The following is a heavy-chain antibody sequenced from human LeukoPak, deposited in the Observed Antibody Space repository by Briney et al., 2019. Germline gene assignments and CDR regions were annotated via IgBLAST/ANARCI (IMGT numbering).Heavy chain of an antibody. CDR3: AREIGDCSGGSCHYYFDY. J-gene: IGHJ4*02. Sequence: PGGSLRLSCAASGFTVSSNYMSWVRQAPGKGLEWVSVIYSGGSTYYPDSVKGRFTISRDNSKNTLYLQMNSLRAEDTAVYYCAREIGDCSGGSCHYYFDYWGQGTLVTVSS. CDR1: GFTVSSNY. D-gene: IGHD2-15*01. CDR2: IYSGGST. V-gene: IGHV3-66*01.